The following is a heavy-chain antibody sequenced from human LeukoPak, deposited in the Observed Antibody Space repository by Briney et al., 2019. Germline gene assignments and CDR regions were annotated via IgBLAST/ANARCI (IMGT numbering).Heavy chain of an antibody. CDR2: ISGGGNT. CDR1: GFTFSSYD. CDR3: GRDGWEIRLATGY. V-gene: IGHV3-23*01. J-gene: IGHJ4*02. D-gene: IGHD1-26*01. Sequence: PGGSLRLSCAASGFTFSSYDISWVRQAPGKGLEWVSGISGGGNTFYSDAVKGRFTISRDNSKNTLFLEMNSLRADDTAVYYCGRDGWEIRLATGYWGQGTLVTVSS.